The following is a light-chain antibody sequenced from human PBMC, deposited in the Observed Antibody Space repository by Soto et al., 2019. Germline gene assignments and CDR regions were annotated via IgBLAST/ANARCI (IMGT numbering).Light chain of an antibody. CDR1: QSVLYSSNNKNY. J-gene: IGKJ1*01. CDR2: WAS. V-gene: IGKV4-1*01. CDR3: QRYYSAPQT. Sequence: DIVMTQSPDSLAVSLGERATINCKSSQSVLYSSNNKNYLAWYQQKPGQPPKLLIYWASTWESGVPDRFSGSGSGTDFTLTISSLQAEDVAVYYCQRYYSAPQTFGQGTKVEIK.